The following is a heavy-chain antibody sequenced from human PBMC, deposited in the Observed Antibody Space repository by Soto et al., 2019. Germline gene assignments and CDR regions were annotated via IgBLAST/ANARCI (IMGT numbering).Heavy chain of an antibody. CDR3: ARVKYSSGWLEAFDI. J-gene: IGHJ3*02. CDR1: GYTFTGYY. V-gene: IGHV1-2*04. D-gene: IGHD6-19*01. Sequence: ASVKVSCKASGYTFTGYYMHWVRQAPGQGLEWMGWINPNSGGTNYAQKFQGWVTMTRDTSISTAYMELSRLRSDDTAVYYCARVKYSSGWLEAFDIWGQGTMVTVSS. CDR2: INPNSGGT.